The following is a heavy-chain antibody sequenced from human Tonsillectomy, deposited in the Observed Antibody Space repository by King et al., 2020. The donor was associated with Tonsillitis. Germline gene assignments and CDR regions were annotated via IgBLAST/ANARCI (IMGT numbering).Heavy chain of an antibody. CDR2: ISAYNGNT. D-gene: IGHD1-26*01. CDR3: ARPRLGSTNYSYYGMDV. J-gene: IGHJ6*02. V-gene: IGHV1-18*01. Sequence: VQLVESGAEVKKPGASVKVSCKASGYTFTNYGISWVRQAPGQGLEWMGWISAYNGNTNYPQKLQGRVTMATDTSASTAYMELRSLRSDDTAVYYCARPRLGSTNYSYYGMDVWGQGTTVTVSS. CDR1: GYTFTNYG.